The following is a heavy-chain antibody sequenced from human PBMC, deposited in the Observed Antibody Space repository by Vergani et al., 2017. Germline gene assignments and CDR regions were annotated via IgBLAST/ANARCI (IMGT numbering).Heavy chain of an antibody. V-gene: IGHV4-39*01. Sequence: QLQLQESGPGLVKPSETLSLTCTVSGGSISSSSYYWGWIRQPPGKGLEWIGSIYYSGSTYYNPSRKSRVTISVDTSKNQFSLKLSSGTAADTAVYYCARHNGYYYDSSGYYFDYWGQGTLVTVSS. J-gene: IGHJ4*02. CDR2: IYYSGST. D-gene: IGHD3-22*01. CDR3: ARHNGYYYDSSGYYFDY. CDR1: GGSISSSSYY.